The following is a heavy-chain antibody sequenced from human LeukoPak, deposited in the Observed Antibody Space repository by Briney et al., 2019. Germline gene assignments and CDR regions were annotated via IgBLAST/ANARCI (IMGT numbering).Heavy chain of an antibody. V-gene: IGHV4-38-2*01. CDR3: ARSHCSSTICSFDY. CDR2: IYHSGST. J-gene: IGHJ4*02. CDR1: GYSISTGYY. Sequence: SETLSLTRAVSGYSISTGYYWGWIRQSPGKGLEWTGRIYHSGSTYYNPSPTSRVTISVDTSKNQFSLKLSSVTAADTAVYYCARSHCSSTICSFDYWGQGTLVTVCS. D-gene: IGHD2-2*01.